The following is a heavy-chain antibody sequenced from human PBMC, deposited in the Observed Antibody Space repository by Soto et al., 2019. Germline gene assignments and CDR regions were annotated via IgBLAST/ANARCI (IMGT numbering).Heavy chain of an antibody. J-gene: IGHJ6*02. D-gene: IGHD5-12*01. CDR3: ASTRRDGYNNYYYYYGMDV. CDR2: INHSGST. Sequence: PSETLSLTCAVYGGSFSGYYWSWIRQPPGKGLEWIGEINHSGSTNYNPSLKSRVTISVDTSKNQFSLKLSSVTAADTAVYYCASTRRDGYNNYYYYYGMDVWGQGTTVT. CDR1: GGSFSGYY. V-gene: IGHV4-34*01.